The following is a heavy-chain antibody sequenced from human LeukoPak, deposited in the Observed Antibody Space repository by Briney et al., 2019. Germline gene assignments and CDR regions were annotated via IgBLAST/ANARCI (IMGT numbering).Heavy chain of an antibody. CDR1: GASFTDYS. Sequence: SETLSLTCTVSGASFTDYSWTWLRQPAGKGLEWIGRIFASGTTNFNPSLKSRVTMSMDVSKSQLSLRLSSVTAADTAVYFCARFYGSGNYYYFDYWGQGTLVTVSS. J-gene: IGHJ4*02. D-gene: IGHD3-10*01. V-gene: IGHV4-4*07. CDR2: IFASGTT. CDR3: ARFYGSGNYYYFDY.